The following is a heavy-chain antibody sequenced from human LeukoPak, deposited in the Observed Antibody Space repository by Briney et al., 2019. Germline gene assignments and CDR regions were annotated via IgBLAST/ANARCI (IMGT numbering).Heavy chain of an antibody. D-gene: IGHD1-26*01. CDR3: ARETGGDNYYYGMDV. CDR2: ISYDGSNK. J-gene: IGHJ6*04. CDR1: GFTFSSYA. V-gene: IGHV3-30*04. Sequence: GRSLRLSCAASGFTFSSYAMHWVRQAPGKGLEWVAVISYDGSNKYYADSVKGRFTISRDNSKNTLYLQTNSLRAEDTAVYYCARETGGDNYYYGMDVWGKGTTVTVSS.